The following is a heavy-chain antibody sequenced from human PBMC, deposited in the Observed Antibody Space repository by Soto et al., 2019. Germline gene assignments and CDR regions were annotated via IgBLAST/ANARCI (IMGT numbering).Heavy chain of an antibody. CDR3: AREGTTVVTPAGAFDL. D-gene: IGHD4-17*01. CDR2: IIPIFGTG. Sequence: QVQLVQSGAEVKKPGSSVKVSCKASGGTFSRSPISWVRQAPGQGLEWMGGIIPIFGTGNFAQKFQGRVTITADVSTSTAYLALSSLRSEDTAVYYCAREGTTVVTPAGAFDLWGQGTMVTVSS. CDR1: GGTFSRSP. J-gene: IGHJ3*01. V-gene: IGHV1-69*01.